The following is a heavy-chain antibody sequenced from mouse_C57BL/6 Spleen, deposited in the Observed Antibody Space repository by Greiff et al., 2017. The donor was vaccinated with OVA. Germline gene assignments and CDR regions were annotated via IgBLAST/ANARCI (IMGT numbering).Heavy chain of an antibody. V-gene: IGHV1-61*01. CDR2: IYPSDSET. J-gene: IGHJ1*03. CDR3: ARAAPRYIDV. Sequence: QVQLQQPGAELVRPGSSVKLSCKASGYTFTSYWMDWVKQRPGQGLEWIGNIYPSDSETHYNHKFKGKATLTVDKAYSTPYLQLSSLTSEDSVVYYWARAAPRYIDVWGTGTSVTVSS. CDR1: GYTFTSYW.